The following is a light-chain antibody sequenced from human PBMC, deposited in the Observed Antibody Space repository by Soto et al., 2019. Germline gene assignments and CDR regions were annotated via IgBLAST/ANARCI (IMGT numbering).Light chain of an antibody. CDR3: QQYNSYPWT. V-gene: IGKV1-5*01. Sequence: DIQMTQSPSTLSASVGDRVTITCRASQSISSWLAWYQQKPGKAPKLLIYDASSLESGVPSRFSGSGSGTEFTLTISSLKPDDFATYYCQQYNSYPWTFGQGTNDEI. CDR2: DAS. CDR1: QSISSW. J-gene: IGKJ1*01.